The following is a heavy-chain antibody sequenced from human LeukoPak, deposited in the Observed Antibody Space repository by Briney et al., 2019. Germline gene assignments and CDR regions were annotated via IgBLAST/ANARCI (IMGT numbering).Heavy chain of an antibody. CDR3: ARRAGPYYFDY. J-gene: IGHJ4*02. CDR1: GYTFTGYY. D-gene: IGHD3-10*01. V-gene: IGHV1-2*02. Sequence: ASVKVSCKASGYTFTGYYMHWVRQAPGQGLEWMGWINPNSGASNYAQKFQGRVTMTRDTSISTAYMELSSLRSDDTAVYYCARRAGPYYFDYWGQGTLVTVSS. CDR2: INPNSGAS.